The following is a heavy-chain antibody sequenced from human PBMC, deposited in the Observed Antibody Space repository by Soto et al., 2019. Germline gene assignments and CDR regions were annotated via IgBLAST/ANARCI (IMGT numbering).Heavy chain of an antibody. Sequence: QVQLVESGGGVVQPGRSLRLSCAASGFTFSSYGMHWVRQAPGKGLEWVAVIWYDGSNKYYADSVKGRFTISRDNSKNTLYLQMNSLRAEDTAVYYCARARPPYSSSWTDLDYWGQGTLVTVSS. D-gene: IGHD6-13*01. CDR2: IWYDGSNK. V-gene: IGHV3-33*01. CDR3: ARARPPYSSSWTDLDY. CDR1: GFTFSSYG. J-gene: IGHJ4*02.